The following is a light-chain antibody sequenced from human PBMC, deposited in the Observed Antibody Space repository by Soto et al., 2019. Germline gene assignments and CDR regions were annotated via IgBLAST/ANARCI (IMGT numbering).Light chain of an antibody. Sequence: EIVLTQSPGTLSLSPWERATLSCRASQSVSSSYLAWYQQKPGQAPRLLIYGASTRATGIPARFSGSGSGTEFTLTISSLQSEDFAVYYCQQYSIWRTFGQGTKVDI. CDR3: QQYSIWRT. V-gene: IGKV3-15*01. CDR2: GAS. J-gene: IGKJ1*01. CDR1: QSVSSSY.